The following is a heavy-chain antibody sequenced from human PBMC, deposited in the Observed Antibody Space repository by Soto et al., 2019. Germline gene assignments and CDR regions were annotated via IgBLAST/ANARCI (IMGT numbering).Heavy chain of an antibody. CDR3: ARDYGGQWLVLDDYYGMDV. J-gene: IGHJ6*04. Sequence: GASVKVSCKASGYTFTSYGISWVRQAPGQGLEWMGWISAYNGNTNYAQKLQGRVTMTTDTSTSTAYMELRSLRSDDTAVYYCARDYGGQWLVLDDYYGMDVWGKGTTVTVSS. CDR2: ISAYNGNT. V-gene: IGHV1-18*01. D-gene: IGHD6-19*01. CDR1: GYTFTSYG.